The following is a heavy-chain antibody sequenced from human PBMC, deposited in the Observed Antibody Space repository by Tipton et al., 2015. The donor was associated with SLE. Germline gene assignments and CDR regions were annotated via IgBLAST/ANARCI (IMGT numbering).Heavy chain of an antibody. CDR1: GGSISSSTYY. V-gene: IGHV4-39*01. CDR3: ARYTSYYGSGKPIDC. CDR2: IYYTGST. J-gene: IGHJ4*02. Sequence: TLSLTCTVSGGSISSSTYYWAWIRQPPGKRLEWIGSIYYTGSTYYKPSLKSRVTISVDTSKNQFSLKLSSVTAADTAVYYCARYTSYYGSGKPIDCWGQGTLVTVSS. D-gene: IGHD3-10*01.